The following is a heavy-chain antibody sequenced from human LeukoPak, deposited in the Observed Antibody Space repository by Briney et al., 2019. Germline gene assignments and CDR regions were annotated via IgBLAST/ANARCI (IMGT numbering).Heavy chain of an antibody. V-gene: IGHV3-21*01. CDR1: GFTFSSYS. CDR3: ARGIAVAGTCY. J-gene: IGHJ4*02. CDR2: ISSSSSYI. D-gene: IGHD6-19*01. Sequence: GGSLRLSCAASGFTFSSYSMNWVRQAPGKGLEWVSSISSSSSYIYYADSVKGRFTISRDNAKNSLYLQMNSLRAEDTAVYCCARGIAVAGTCYWGQGTLVTVFS.